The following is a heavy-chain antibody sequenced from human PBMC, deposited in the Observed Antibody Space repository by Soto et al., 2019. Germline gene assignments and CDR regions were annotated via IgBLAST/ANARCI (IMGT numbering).Heavy chain of an antibody. D-gene: IGHD1-1*01. J-gene: IGHJ4*02. CDR1: GFTFSDYY. CDR2: ISNSGSII. CDR3: ARGRTATLYYFDY. V-gene: IGHV3-11*01. Sequence: PGGSLRLSCADSGFTFSDYYMSWIRQXPGKGLEWVSYISNSGSIIYYADSVKGRFTISRDNAKNSLYLQMNSLRVEDTAVYYCARGRTATLYYFDYWGQGTLVTVSS.